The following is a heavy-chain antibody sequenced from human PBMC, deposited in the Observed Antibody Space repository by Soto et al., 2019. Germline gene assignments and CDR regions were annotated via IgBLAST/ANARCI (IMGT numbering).Heavy chain of an antibody. CDR1: GFTFSSYS. J-gene: IGHJ6*03. CDR3: ARDPPLWQLAPGDPPMDV. V-gene: IGHV3-21*01. D-gene: IGHD6-6*01. CDR2: ISSSSSYI. Sequence: GGSLRLSCAASGFTFSSYSMNWVRQAPGKGLEWVSSISSSSSYIYYADSVKGRFTISRDNAKNSLYLQMNSLRAEDTAVYYCARDPPLWQLAPGDPPMDVWGKGTTVTVSS.